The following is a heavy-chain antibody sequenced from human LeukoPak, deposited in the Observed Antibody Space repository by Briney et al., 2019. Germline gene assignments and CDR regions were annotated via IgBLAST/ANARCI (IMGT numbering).Heavy chain of an antibody. J-gene: IGHJ5*02. CDR3: ARDSFSFWSGYYRGRDP. V-gene: IGHV3-53*01. Sequence: GGSLRLSCAASGFTVSSNYMSWVRQAPGKGLEWVSVIYSGGSTYYADSVNGRFTVSGDNSKNTLYLQMNSLRAEDTAVYYCARDSFSFWSGYYRGRDPWGQGTLVTVSS. D-gene: IGHD3-3*01. CDR1: GFTVSSNY. CDR2: IYSGGST.